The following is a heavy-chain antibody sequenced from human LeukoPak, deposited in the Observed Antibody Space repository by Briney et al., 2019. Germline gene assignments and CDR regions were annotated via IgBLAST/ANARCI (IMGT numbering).Heavy chain of an antibody. D-gene: IGHD4-23*01. J-gene: IGHJ4*02. CDR1: GGSITRSDYY. CDR3: AKPFSNSAYDS. Sequence: PSETLSLTCTVSGGSITRSDYYWGWIRQPPGKGLEWIGSIHYSGNTYYNPSLKSRGTISVDTSINQFSLELTSVTVADTAIYYCAKPFSNSAYDSWGQGTPVTVSS. CDR2: IHYSGNT. V-gene: IGHV4-39*01.